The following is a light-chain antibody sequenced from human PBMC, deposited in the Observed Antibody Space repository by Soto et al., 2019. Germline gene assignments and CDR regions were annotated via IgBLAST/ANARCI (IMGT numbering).Light chain of an antibody. CDR1: QSVSSY. Sequence: EIVLTQSPATLSLSPGERATLSCRASQSVSSYLAWYQQKPGQAPRLLIYDASNRATGIPARFSGSGSGTDSTLTISSLEPEDFAVYYCQQRSNWPPNTFGQGTKVEIK. CDR2: DAS. J-gene: IGKJ1*01. CDR3: QQRSNWPPNT. V-gene: IGKV3-11*01.